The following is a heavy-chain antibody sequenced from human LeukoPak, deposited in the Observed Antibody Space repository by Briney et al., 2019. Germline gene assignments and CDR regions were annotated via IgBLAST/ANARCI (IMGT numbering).Heavy chain of an antibody. CDR1: GGSISSYY. CDR2: IYYSGST. CDR3: ASETTVTTFDY. D-gene: IGHD4-17*01. V-gene: IGHV4-59*08. J-gene: IGHJ4*02. Sequence: PSETLSLTCTVSGGSISSYYWSWIRQPPGKGLEWIGYIYYSGSTNYNPSLKSRVTISVDTSKNQFSLKLSSVTAADTAVYYCASETTVTTFDYWGQGTLVTVSS.